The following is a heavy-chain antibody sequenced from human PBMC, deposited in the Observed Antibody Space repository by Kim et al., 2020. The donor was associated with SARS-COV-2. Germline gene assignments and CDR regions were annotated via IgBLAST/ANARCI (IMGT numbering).Heavy chain of an antibody. V-gene: IGHV1-8*01. CDR2: MNPNSGNT. Sequence: ASVKVSCKASGYTFTSYDINWVRQATGQGLEWMGWMNPNSGNTGYAQKFQGRVTMTRNTSISTAYMELSSLRSEDTAVYYCARGSPGSYYSAWYYYYGMDVWGQGTTVTVSS. D-gene: IGHD3-10*01. CDR3: ARGSPGSYYSAWYYYYGMDV. CDR1: GYTFTSYD. J-gene: IGHJ6*02.